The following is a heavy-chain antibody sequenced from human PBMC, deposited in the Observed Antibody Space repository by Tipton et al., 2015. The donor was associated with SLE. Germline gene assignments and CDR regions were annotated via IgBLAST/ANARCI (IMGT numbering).Heavy chain of an antibody. J-gene: IGHJ3*01. CDR2: IHVDGSSI. V-gene: IGHV3-74*01. CDR3: TRIPVTLGQAFDV. Sequence: SLRLSCAASGFTFSDYYMSWIRQAPGKGLVWVSRIHVDGSSISYADSVKGRFTISRDNAKNTLYLQMNSLRVEDTAVYYCTRIPVTLGQAFDVWGQGTMVTISS. D-gene: IGHD4-23*01. CDR1: GFTFSDYY.